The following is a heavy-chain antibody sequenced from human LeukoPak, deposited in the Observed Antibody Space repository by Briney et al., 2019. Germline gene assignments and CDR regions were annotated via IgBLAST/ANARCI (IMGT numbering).Heavy chain of an antibody. Sequence: GGSLRLSCAASGFTFSSHGMHWVRQAPGKGLEWVAVIWNDGSNKYYANSVKGRFSIARDNSKNSLYLQMSSLRAEDTAVYYCARVRYCSDNSCPRDAFDIWGQGTKVTVSS. D-gene: IGHD2-15*01. V-gene: IGHV3-33*08. CDR2: IWNDGSNK. CDR1: GFTFSSHG. J-gene: IGHJ3*02. CDR3: ARVRYCSDNSCPRDAFDI.